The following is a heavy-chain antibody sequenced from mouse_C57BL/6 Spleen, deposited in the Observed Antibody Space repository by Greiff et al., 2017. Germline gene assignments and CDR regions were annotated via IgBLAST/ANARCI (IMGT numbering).Heavy chain of an antibody. V-gene: IGHV5-17*01. J-gene: IGHJ3*01. D-gene: IGHD2-4*01. CDR2: ISSGSSTI. Sequence: VQLKQSGGGLVKPGGSLKLSCAASGFTFSDYGMHWVRQAPEKGLEWVAYISSGSSTIYYADTVKGRFTISRDNAKNTLFLQMTSLRSEDTAMYYCARTYYDYDEGFAYWGQGTLVTVSA. CDR1: GFTFSDYG. CDR3: ARTYYDYDEGFAY.